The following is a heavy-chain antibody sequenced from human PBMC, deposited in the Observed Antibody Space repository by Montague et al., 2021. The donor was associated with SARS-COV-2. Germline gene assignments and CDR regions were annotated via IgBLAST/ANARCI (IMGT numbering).Heavy chain of an antibody. CDR2: ISYDGSNK. D-gene: IGHD3-3*01. J-gene: IGHJ4*02. CDR3: AKVKHVHYDFWSGYRGGYFDY. Sequence: SLRLSCAASGFTFTNYAMHWVRQAPGKGLEWVAVISYDGSNKYYVDSVKGRFTISRDNSKNTLYLQMNSLRAEDTAVYYCAKVKHVHYDFWSGYRGGYFDYWGQGTLVTVSS. V-gene: IGHV3-30*04. CDR1: GFTFTNYA.